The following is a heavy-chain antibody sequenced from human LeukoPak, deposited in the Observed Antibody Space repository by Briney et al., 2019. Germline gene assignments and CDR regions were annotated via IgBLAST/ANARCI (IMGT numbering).Heavy chain of an antibody. V-gene: IGHV1-18*01. CDR1: GYTFTSYG. J-gene: IGHJ3*02. CDR2: ISAYNGNT. D-gene: IGHD3-22*01. Sequence: ASVKVSCKASGYTFTSYGISWVRQAPGQGLEWMGWISAYNGNTNYAQKLQGRVTMTTDTSTSTAYMELRSLRSDDTAVYYCARVRYYYDSSGYYVNAFDIWGQGTMVTVSS. CDR3: ARVRYYYDSSGYYVNAFDI.